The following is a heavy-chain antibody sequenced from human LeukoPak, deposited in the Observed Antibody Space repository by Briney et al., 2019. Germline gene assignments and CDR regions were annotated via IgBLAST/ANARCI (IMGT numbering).Heavy chain of an antibody. D-gene: IGHD3-3*01. V-gene: IGHV4-61*02. CDR1: GDSISNSRHY. CDR2: IYPGGNT. CDR3: ARDGVVTMELDY. J-gene: IGHJ4*02. Sequence: PSQTLSLTCTVSGDSISNSRHYWSWIRQPAGKALEWIGRIYPGGNTNYNPSLKSRVSISLDTSKNQFSLNLKSVTAAGTAMYYCARDGVVTMELDYWGQGTLVTVSS.